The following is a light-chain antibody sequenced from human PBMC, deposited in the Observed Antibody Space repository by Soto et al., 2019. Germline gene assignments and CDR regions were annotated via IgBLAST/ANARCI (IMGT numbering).Light chain of an antibody. CDR2: DVT. J-gene: IGLJ2*01. CDR3: GSYSSTTTLV. Sequence: QSALTQAASVSGSPGQSITISCTGTSSDVGGYNYVSWYQQHPGKGPKLIIYDVTNRPSGVSNRFSGSKSGNTASLTISGLQAEDEGDYYCGSYSSTTTLVFGGGTKLTVL. V-gene: IGLV2-14*03. CDR1: SSDVGGYNY.